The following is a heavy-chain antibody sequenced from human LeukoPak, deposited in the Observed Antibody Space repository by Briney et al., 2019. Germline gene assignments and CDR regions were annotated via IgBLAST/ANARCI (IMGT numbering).Heavy chain of an antibody. Sequence: SETLSLTCTVSGDSMNRGSYFWGWIRQPPGKGLKWIGGIHYSGVTYYNPSLKSRVTTSKDTSKSQFSLKLTSVTAADTAVYYCARLLGHAYWGQGILVAVSS. V-gene: IGHV4-39*01. CDR1: GDSMNRGSYF. CDR3: ARLLGHAY. J-gene: IGHJ4*02. CDR2: IHYSGVT. D-gene: IGHD2-8*02.